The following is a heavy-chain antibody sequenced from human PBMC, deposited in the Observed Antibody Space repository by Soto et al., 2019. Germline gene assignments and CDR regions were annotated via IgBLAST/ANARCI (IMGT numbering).Heavy chain of an antibody. CDR2: IYYSGST. CDR1: GGSISSGDYY. J-gene: IGHJ5*02. D-gene: IGHD3-22*01. Sequence: PSETLSLTCTVSGGSISSGDYYWSWVRQPPGKGLEWIGYIYYSGSTYYNPSLKSRVTRDTSASTAYMELSSLRSEDTAVYYCAREGGDSRFALFGIRGNWFDPWGQGTLVTVSS. V-gene: IGHV4-30-4*02. CDR3: AREGGDSRFALFGIRGNWFDP.